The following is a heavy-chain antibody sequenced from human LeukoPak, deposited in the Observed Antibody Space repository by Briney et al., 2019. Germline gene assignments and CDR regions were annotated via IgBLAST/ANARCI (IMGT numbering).Heavy chain of an antibody. CDR2: IXXXXYGATT. J-gene: IGHJ3*02. Sequence: PGGSLRLSCEISGFIAGDYATSWVRRAPGKGLQWVGFIXXXXYGATTEYAXXXKGRFTISRDDSKSIAYLQMNSLNTEDTAMYXXXXXSXXXYXQXXXXAFDIWGQGTLVTVSS. CDR1: GFIAGDYA. D-gene: IGHD5/OR15-5a*01. V-gene: IGHV3-49*04. CDR3: XXXSXXXYXQXXXXAFDI.